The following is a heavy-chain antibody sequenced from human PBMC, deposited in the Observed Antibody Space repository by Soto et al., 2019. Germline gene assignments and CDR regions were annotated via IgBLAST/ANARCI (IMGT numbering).Heavy chain of an antibody. D-gene: IGHD2-8*01. V-gene: IGHV3-23*01. J-gene: IGHJ6*02. Sequence: PGGSLRLSCAASGFTVNSHAMSWVRQAPGKGLEWVASISGSGDGTYYGDSVKGRFTISRDSSSSTLYLQMNNLRGEDTAVYFCTKSRRGILMVYGFGGMDVWGQGTTVPVYS. CDR3: TKSRRGILMVYGFGGMDV. CDR1: GFTVNSHA. CDR2: ISGSGDGT.